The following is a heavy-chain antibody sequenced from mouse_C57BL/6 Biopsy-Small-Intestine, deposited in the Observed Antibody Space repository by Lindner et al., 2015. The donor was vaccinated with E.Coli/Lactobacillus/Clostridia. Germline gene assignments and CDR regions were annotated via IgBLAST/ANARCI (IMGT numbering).Heavy chain of an antibody. CDR2: IFLGNHNT. J-gene: IGHJ2*01. Sequence: VQLQESGPELVKPGASVKISCKASGFSFTNYYMHWVKQRPGQGLEWIGWIFLGNHNTQYNEKFKGKATLTADTSSNTAYMQLSSLISEDSAVYYCARGGNQDYWGQGTTLTVSS. CDR1: GFSFTNYY. CDR3: ARGGNQDY. V-gene: IGHV1-66*01. D-gene: IGHD2-1*01.